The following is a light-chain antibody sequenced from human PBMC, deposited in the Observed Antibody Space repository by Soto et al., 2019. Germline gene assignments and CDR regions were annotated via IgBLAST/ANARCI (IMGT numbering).Light chain of an antibody. CDR3: QQYNPHSLYS. J-gene: IGKJ2*01. CDR2: YDS. CDR1: ESVRSW. V-gene: IGKV1-5*01. Sequence: DIQLSQSPSILSASVGDRVTITCRASESVRSWLAWYQQQPGKAPKLLIFYDSTLESGVPSRFSGSGSWTEFTLTISSLQPEDFATYYCQQYNPHSLYSFGLGTKVDIK.